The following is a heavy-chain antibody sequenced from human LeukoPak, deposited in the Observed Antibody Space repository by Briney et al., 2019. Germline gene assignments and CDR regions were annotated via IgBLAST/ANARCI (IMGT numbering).Heavy chain of an antibody. D-gene: IGHD5-18*01. CDR1: GFSFSSYT. CDR3: ARDDTAMTPGAFDI. J-gene: IGHJ3*02. V-gene: IGHV3-21*06. Sequence: GGSLRLSGAASGFSFSSYTMNWVRQAPGKGLEWVSSLSSTSSDKRYAESVTGRFTISRDNPKNSVFLQMNSLRAEDSAVYYCARDDTAMTPGAFDIWGQGTMVTVSS. CDR2: LSSTSSDK.